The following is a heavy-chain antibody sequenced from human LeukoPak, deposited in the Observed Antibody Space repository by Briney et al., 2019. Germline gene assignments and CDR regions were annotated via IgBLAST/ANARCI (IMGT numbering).Heavy chain of an antibody. Sequence: PGGSLRLSCAASGFTFDDYAMHWVRQAPGKGLEWVSGISWNSGSIGYADSVKGRFTISRDNAKNSLYLQMNSLRAEDTAVYYCAKDSYYYDSSGYYWGNFDYWGQGTLVTVSS. D-gene: IGHD3-22*01. V-gene: IGHV3-9*01. CDR2: ISWNSGSI. CDR3: AKDSYYYDSSGYYWGNFDY. J-gene: IGHJ4*02. CDR1: GFTFDDYA.